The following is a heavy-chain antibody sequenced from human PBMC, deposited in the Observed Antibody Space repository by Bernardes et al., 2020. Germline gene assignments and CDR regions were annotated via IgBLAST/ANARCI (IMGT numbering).Heavy chain of an antibody. D-gene: IGHD3-10*01. V-gene: IGHV4-59*01. CDR1: GGSISSYF. Sequence: SETLSLTCTVSGGSISSYFWGWIRQTPGRGLEWVGYLSYSGRTQYNPSLESRVTISLTSKNQFSLKLTSVTAADTAVYYCARGWVRFGEPYYFDFWGQGNLVAVSA. J-gene: IGHJ4*02. CDR2: LSYSGRT. CDR3: ARGWVRFGEPYYFDF.